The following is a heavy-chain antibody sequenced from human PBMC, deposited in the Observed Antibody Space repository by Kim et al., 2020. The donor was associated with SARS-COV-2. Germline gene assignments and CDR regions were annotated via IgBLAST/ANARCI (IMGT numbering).Heavy chain of an antibody. J-gene: IGHJ1*01. D-gene: IGHD2-21*02. V-gene: IGHV3-21*01. CDR2: ISSSSSYI. CDR3: ARDRGPYCGGDCYSSDAEYFQH. CDR1: GFTFSSYS. Sequence: GGSLRLSCAASGFTFSSYSMNWVRQAPGKGLEWVSSISSSSSYIYYADSVKGRFTISRDNAKNSLYLQMNSLRAEDTAVYYCARDRGPYCGGDCYSSDAEYFQHWGQGTLVTVSS.